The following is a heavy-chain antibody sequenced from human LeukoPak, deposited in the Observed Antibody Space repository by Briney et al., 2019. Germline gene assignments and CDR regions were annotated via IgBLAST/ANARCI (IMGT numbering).Heavy chain of an antibody. V-gene: IGHV3-7*03. J-gene: IGHJ4*02. D-gene: IGHD6-6*01. Sequence: GGSLRLSCAASGFTFSSYWMSWVRQAPGKGLEWVANIKQDGSEKYYVDSVKGRFTISRDNAKNPLYLQMNSLRAEDTAVYYCARPGGSSSSPDFDYWGQGTLVTVSS. CDR1: GFTFSSYW. CDR3: ARPGGSSSSPDFDY. CDR2: IKQDGSEK.